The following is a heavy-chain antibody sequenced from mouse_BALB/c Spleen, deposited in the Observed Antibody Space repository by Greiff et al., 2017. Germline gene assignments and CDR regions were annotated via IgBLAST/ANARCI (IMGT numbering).Heavy chain of an antibody. D-gene: IGHD4-1*01. CDR2: ISYDGSN. J-gene: IGHJ2*01. Sequence: ESGPGLVKPSQSLSLTCSVTGYSITSGYYWNWIRQFPGNKLEWMGYISYDGSNNYNPSLKNRISITRDTSKNQFFLKLNSVTTEDTATYYCATGELGQGYWGQGTTLTVSS. V-gene: IGHV3-6*02. CDR1: GYSITSGYY. CDR3: ATGELGQGY.